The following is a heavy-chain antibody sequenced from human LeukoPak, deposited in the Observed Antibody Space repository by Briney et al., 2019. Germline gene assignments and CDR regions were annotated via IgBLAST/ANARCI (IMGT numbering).Heavy chain of an antibody. V-gene: IGHV3-48*03. Sequence: GGSLRLSCAASGFTFSNYEMNWVRQAPGKGLEWVSYISSSGRTIYYADPVKGRFTISRDNAKNSLYLQMNSLRAEDTAVYYCAWAYYGSGSYKAYFDPWGQGTLVTVSS. CDR3: AWAYYGSGSYKAYFDP. D-gene: IGHD3-10*01. J-gene: IGHJ5*02. CDR1: GFTFSNYE. CDR2: ISSSGRTI.